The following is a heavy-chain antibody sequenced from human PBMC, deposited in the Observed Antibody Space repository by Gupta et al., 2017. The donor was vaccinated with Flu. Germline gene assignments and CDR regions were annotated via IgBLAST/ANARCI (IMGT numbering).Heavy chain of an antibody. CDR2: ISGSGGST. V-gene: IGHV3-23*01. CDR1: GFTFSSYA. CDR3: AKDEGYCSSTSCRYWYFDL. D-gene: IGHD2-2*01. Sequence: EVQLLESGGGLVQPGGSLRLSCAASGFTFSSYAMSWVRQAPGTGLEWVSAISGSGGSTYYADSVKGRFTISRDNSKNTLYLQMNSLRAEDTAVYYCAKDEGYCSSTSCRYWYFDLWGRGTLVTVSS. J-gene: IGHJ2*01.